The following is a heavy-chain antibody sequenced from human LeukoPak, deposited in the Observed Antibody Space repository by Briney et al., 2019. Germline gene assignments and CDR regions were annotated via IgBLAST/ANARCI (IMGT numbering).Heavy chain of an antibody. D-gene: IGHD3-10*01. CDR3: ARVSGGRLLWFGAGSYYMDV. CDR1: GGSISSYY. J-gene: IGHJ6*03. Sequence: KASETLSLTCTVPGGSISSYYWSWIRQPPGKVLEWIGYIYYSGSTNYNPSLKSRVTISVDTSKNQFSLKLSSVTAADTAVYYCARVSGGRLLWFGAGSYYMDVWGKGTTVTISS. CDR2: IYYSGST. V-gene: IGHV4-59*01.